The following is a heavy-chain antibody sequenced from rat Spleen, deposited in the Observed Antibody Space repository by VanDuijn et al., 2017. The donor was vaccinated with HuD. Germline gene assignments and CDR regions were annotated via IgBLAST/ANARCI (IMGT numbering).Heavy chain of an antibody. CDR3: ARVHYYSASSYFDY. Sequence: QVQLRESGPGLVQSSQTLSLTCTVSGFSLGGNIVHWVRQPPGKGLEWMGRIQNGGNTDYTSALKSRLSISRDTSKSQIFLEMNSLQTEDTAIYFCARVHYYSASSYFDYWGQGVMVTVSS. J-gene: IGHJ2*01. V-gene: IGHV2-19*01. CDR1: GFSLGGNI. D-gene: IGHD1-1*01. CDR2: IQNGGNT.